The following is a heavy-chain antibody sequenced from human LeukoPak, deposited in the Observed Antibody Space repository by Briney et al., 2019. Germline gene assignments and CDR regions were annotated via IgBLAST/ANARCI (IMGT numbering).Heavy chain of an antibody. V-gene: IGHV4-59*01. CDR1: GGSISIYY. Sequence: SETLSLTCTVSGGSISIYYCSWIRQPPGKGVEWIGYIYYSGITNYNPSLKSRISISVDTSKIQFSLKLSSVTAADTAVYCCARTTEGGYTYNYFYYYYMDVWGKGTTVTIS. CDR3: ARTTEGGYTYNYFYYYYMDV. D-gene: IGHD5-18*01. CDR2: IYYSGIT. J-gene: IGHJ6*03.